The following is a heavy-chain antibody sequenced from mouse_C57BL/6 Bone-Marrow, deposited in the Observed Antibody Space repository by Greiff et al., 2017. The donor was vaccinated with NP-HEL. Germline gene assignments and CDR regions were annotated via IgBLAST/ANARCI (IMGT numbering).Heavy chain of an antibody. CDR3: VPDYYYARDY. J-gene: IGHJ4*01. CDR2: IYPVSGET. D-gene: IGHD2-4*01. CDR1: GYTFTAHI. V-gene: IGHV1-11*01. Sequence: VQLQQSGAELASPGASVTLSCKASGYTFTAHIMNCVTKRPGQGLELIGRIYPVSGETNYHQKFIGKATFSVDRSSSTVYMVWNRLTSEDPAVYYCVPDYYYARDYWGQGTSVTVSS.